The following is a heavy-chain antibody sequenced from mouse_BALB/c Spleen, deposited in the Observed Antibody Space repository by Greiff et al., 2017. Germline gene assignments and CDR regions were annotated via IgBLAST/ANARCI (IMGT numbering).Heavy chain of an antibody. D-gene: IGHD1-1*01. J-gene: IGHJ3*01. CDR1: GYTFTDYN. V-gene: IGHV1S29*02. CDR2: IYPYNGGT. Sequence: EVQLQQSGPELVKPGASVKISCKASGYTFTDYNMHWVKQSHGKSLEWIGYIYPYNGGTGYNQKFKSKATLTVDNSSSTAYMELRSLTSEDSAVYYCARTGGSSYLSWFAYWGQGTLVTVSA. CDR3: ARTGGSSYLSWFAY.